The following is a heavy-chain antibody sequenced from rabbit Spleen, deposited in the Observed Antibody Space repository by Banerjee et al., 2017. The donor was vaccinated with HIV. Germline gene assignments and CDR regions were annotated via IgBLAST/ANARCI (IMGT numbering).Heavy chain of an antibody. D-gene: IGHD3-1*01. J-gene: IGHJ4*01. CDR2: FDPVFGGT. CDR3: ARRISADGYPMDL. V-gene: IGHV1S7*01. Sequence: QLKETGGGLVQPGGSLTLSCKASGFDFSSYYMSWVRQAPGKGLEWIGYFDPVFGGTYYASWVNGQFTISSHNAQNTLYLQLNSLTAADTATYFCARRISADGYPMDLWGPGTLVTVS. CDR1: GFDFSSYY.